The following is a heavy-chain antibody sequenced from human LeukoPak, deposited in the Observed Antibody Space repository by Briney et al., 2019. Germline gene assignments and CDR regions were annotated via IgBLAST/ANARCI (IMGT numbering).Heavy chain of an antibody. CDR2: IYYSGST. CDR3: AGGKAVAGIPS. J-gene: IGHJ5*02. Sequence: SETLSLTCTVSGGSISSYYWSWIRQPPGKGLEWIGYIYYSGSTNYNPSLKSRVTISVDTSKNQFSLKLSSVTAADTAVYYCAGGKAVAGIPSWGQGTLVTVSS. D-gene: IGHD6-19*01. V-gene: IGHV4-59*01. CDR1: GGSISSYY.